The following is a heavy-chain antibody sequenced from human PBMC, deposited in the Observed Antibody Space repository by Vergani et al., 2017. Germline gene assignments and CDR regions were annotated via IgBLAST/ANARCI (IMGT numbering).Heavy chain of an antibody. J-gene: IGHJ4*02. CDR3: ARTSGSYRTPFDY. D-gene: IGHD1-26*01. CDR2: ISYDGSNK. Sequence: QVQLVESGGGVVQRGGSLRLSCAASGFTFSSYAMHWVRQAPGKGLEWVSVISYDGSNKYYADSVKGRFTISRDNSKNTLYLQMNSLRAEDTAVYYCARTSGSYRTPFDYWGQGTLVTVSS. CDR1: GFTFSSYA. V-gene: IGHV3-30-3*01.